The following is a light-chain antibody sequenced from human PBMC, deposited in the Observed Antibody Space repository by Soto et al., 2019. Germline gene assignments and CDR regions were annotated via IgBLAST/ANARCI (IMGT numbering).Light chain of an antibody. CDR1: SGNIAGSF. CDR3: SSYAGSSNV. Sequence: NFMLTQPHSVSESPGKTVTISCTRSSGNIAGSFVQWYQQRPGSAPTTVIYEDNQRPSGVPDRFSGSKSGNTASLTVSGLQAEDEADYYCSSYAGSSNVFGTGTKLTVL. J-gene: IGLJ1*01. V-gene: IGLV6-57*04. CDR2: EDN.